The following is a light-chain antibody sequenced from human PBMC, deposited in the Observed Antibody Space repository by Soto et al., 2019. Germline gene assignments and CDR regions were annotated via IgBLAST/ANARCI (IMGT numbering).Light chain of an antibody. J-gene: IGLJ1*01. CDR2: DNN. V-gene: IGLV1-51*01. CDR3: GTWDSSLSAGV. CDR1: SSNIGNNY. Sequence: QSALTQPPSVSAAPGQKVTISCSGSSSNIGNNYVSWYQQLPGTAPKLLIYDNNKRPSGIPDRFSGSKSGTSATLGITGLQTGDEADYYCGTWDSSLSAGVFGTGTKGTVL.